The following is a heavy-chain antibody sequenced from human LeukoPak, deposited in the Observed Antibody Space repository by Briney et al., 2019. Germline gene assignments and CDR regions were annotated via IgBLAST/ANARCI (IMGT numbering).Heavy chain of an antibody. V-gene: IGHV3-23*01. CDR1: GFTFSSYA. CDR3: SSWQS. J-gene: IGHJ5*02. D-gene: IGHD6-13*01. Sequence: GGSLRLSCAGSGFTFSSYAMSWVRQAPGKGLEWVSTISGSGGAGTYYADSVKGRFTVSRDNSKNTLYLQMGSLRAEDMAVYYCSSWQSWGQGTLVTVSS. CDR2: ISGSGGAGT.